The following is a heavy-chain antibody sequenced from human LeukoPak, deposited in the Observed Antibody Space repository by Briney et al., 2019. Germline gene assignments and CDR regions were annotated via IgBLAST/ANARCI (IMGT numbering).Heavy chain of an antibody. J-gene: IGHJ6*02. Sequence: SETLSLTCTVSGGSISSYYWSWIRQPAGKGLEWIGRIYTSGSTNYNPSLKSRVTISVDTSKNQFSLKLSSVTAADTAVYYCARGYCSGGSCYRLYYYYGMDVWGQGTTVTVSS. CDR2: IYTSGST. CDR3: ARGYCSGGSCYRLYYYYGMDV. D-gene: IGHD2-15*01. CDR1: GGSISSYY. V-gene: IGHV4-4*07.